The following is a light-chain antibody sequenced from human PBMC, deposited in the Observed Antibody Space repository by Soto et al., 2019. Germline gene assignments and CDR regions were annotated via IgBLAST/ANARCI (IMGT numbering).Light chain of an antibody. CDR2: SND. Sequence: QSVLTQPPSASGTPGQRVTISCSGSSSNIGTNTINWYKQLPGTAPKLLIYSNDLRPSGVSDRFSGSKSGTSASLAISGLQSEDEADYYCEAWDDSLYGAVFGGGTKLTVL. CDR3: EAWDDSLYGAV. J-gene: IGLJ2*01. CDR1: SSNIGTNT. V-gene: IGLV1-44*01.